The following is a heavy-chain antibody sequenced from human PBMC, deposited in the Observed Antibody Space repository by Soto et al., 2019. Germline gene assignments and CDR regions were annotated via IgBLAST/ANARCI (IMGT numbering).Heavy chain of an antibody. CDR1: GDSISSGGYY. D-gene: IGHD1-7*01. Sequence: QVQLQESGPGLVKPSQTLSLTCTVSGDSISSGGYYWSWIRQHPGKGLEWIGYIYDNGGAYYSPSLRGRVVISLDSSENQCALRLSSVTAADTAVYYCASVKGGTTRRAFDSWGQGTLVTVSS. V-gene: IGHV4-31*03. J-gene: IGHJ4*02. CDR2: IYDNGGA. CDR3: ASVKGGTTRRAFDS.